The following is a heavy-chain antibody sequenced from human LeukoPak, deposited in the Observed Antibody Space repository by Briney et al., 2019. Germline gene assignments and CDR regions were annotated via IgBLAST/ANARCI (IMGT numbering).Heavy chain of an antibody. CDR2: ISYDGNNK. J-gene: IGHJ4*02. Sequence: GGSLRLSCVASGFTFSTYAVHWVRQAPGKGLEWVSVISYDGNNKYYADSVKGRFTISRDNSKNMLYLQMNSLRAEDTAVYYCARGHCSGGTCYSGWLDYWGQGTLVTVSS. V-gene: IGHV3-30*07. D-gene: IGHD2-15*01. CDR3: ARGHCSGGTCYSGWLDY. CDR1: GFTFSTYA.